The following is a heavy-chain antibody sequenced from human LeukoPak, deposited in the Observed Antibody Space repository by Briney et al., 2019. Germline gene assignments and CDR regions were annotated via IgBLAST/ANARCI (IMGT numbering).Heavy chain of an antibody. Sequence: SETLSLTCTVSGGSISGYYWSWIRQPPGKGLEWIGRIYTSGSTNYNPSLKSRVTISVDTSKNQFSLKLSSVTAADTAVYYCARVGMVGAIDYWGQGTLVTVSS. CDR1: GGSISGYY. D-gene: IGHD1-26*01. CDR3: ARVGMVGAIDY. J-gene: IGHJ4*02. V-gene: IGHV4-4*08. CDR2: IYTSGST.